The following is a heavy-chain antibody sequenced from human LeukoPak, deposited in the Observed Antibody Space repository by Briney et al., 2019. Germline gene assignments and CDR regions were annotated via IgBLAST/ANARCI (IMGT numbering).Heavy chain of an antibody. CDR2: IYHSGST. J-gene: IGHJ4*02. Sequence: SETLSLTCTVSGGSISSSSYYWGWIRQPPGKGLEWIGSIYHSGSTYYNPSLKSRVTISVDTSKNQFSLKLSSVTAADTAVYYCARERRREPFDYWGQGTLVTVSS. CDR1: GGSISSSSYY. D-gene: IGHD1-1*01. V-gene: IGHV4-39*01. CDR3: ARERRREPFDY.